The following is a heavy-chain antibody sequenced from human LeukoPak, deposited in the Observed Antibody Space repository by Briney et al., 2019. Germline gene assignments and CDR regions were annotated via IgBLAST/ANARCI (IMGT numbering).Heavy chain of an antibody. CDR3: ARGNVVPAAIGFSDWFDP. CDR2: IYYSGST. Sequence: SETLSLTCTVSGGSISSGGYYWSWIRQHPGKGLEWIGYIYYSGSTYHNPSLKSRVTISVDTSKNQFSLKLSSVTAADTAVYYCARGNVVPAAIGFSDWFDPWGQGTLVTVSS. J-gene: IGHJ5*02. CDR1: GGSISSGGYY. D-gene: IGHD2-2*01. V-gene: IGHV4-31*03.